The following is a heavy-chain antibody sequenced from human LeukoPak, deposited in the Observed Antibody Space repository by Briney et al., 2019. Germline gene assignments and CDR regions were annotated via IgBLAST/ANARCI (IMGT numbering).Heavy chain of an antibody. D-gene: IGHD5-18*01. J-gene: IGHJ3*02. Sequence: PGGSLRLSCAASGFTFSSYAMSWVRQAPGKGLEWVSAISGSGGSTYYADSVKGRFTISRDNSKNTLYLQMNSLRAEDTAVYYCARHDSYGYLEFGAFDIWGQGTMVTVSS. CDR1: GFTFSSYA. CDR3: ARHDSYGYLEFGAFDI. V-gene: IGHV3-23*01. CDR2: ISGSGGST.